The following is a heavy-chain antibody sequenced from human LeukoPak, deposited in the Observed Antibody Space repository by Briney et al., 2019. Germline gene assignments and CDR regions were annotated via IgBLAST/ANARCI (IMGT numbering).Heavy chain of an antibody. J-gene: IGHJ4*02. CDR1: GFTFSSNW. D-gene: IGHD2-15*01. V-gene: IGHV3-74*01. CDR2: ISTDARTI. CDR3: ARVGCSGGSCSDFDY. Sequence: GGSLRLSCAASGFTFSSNWIHWVRQAPGKGLVWVSHISTDARTITYADSVKGRFTISRDNAKNTLFLQMNSLRAEDTAIYYCARVGCSGGSCSDFDYWGQGTLVTVSS.